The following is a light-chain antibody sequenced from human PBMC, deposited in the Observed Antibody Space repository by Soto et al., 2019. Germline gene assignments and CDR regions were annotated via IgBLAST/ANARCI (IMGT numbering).Light chain of an antibody. CDR2: GAS. V-gene: IGKV3-20*01. J-gene: IGKJ1*01. CDR3: QQYGRSTRT. CDR1: QSVSSSY. Sequence: EIVLTQSPGTLSLSPGERATLSCRASQSVSSSYLAWYQQKPDQAPRLLIYGASSRATGIPDRFSGSGSGTDFTLTISRLEPEDFTVYYCQQYGRSTRTFGQGTKVDIK.